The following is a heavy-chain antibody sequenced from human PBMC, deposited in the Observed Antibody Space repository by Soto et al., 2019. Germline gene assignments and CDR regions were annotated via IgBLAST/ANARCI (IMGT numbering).Heavy chain of an antibody. Sequence: QGQLQQWGAGLLKPSETLSLTCAVYGGSFSGYYWSWIRQPPGKGLEWLGEINHSGSTNYNPSLKSRVTISVDTSKNQCSLKPSSVTAADTGMYYCAIDARVTHGWGLVHYSGIDVWGQGTTVTVSS. CDR2: INHSGST. V-gene: IGHV4-34*01. D-gene: IGHD4-4*01. J-gene: IGHJ6*02. CDR1: GGSFSGYY. CDR3: AIDARVTHGWGLVHYSGIDV.